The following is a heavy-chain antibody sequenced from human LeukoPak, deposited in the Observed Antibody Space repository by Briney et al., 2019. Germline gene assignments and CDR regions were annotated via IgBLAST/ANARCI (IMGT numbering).Heavy chain of an antibody. J-gene: IGHJ3*02. V-gene: IGHV3-30*03. CDR1: GFTFSSYG. CDR3: ARGGGVVVAPDAFDI. D-gene: IGHD3-22*01. Sequence: GRSLRLSCVASGFTFSSYGMHWVRQAPGKGLEWVAVISNDGSNKYYADSVKGRFTISRDNSKNTLYLQMNSLRAEDTAVYYCARGGGVVVAPDAFDIWGQGTMVTVSS. CDR2: ISNDGSNK.